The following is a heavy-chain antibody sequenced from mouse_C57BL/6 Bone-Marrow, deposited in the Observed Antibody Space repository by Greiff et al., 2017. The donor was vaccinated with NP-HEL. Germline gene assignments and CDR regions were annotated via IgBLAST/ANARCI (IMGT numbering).Heavy chain of an antibody. CDR2: ISDGGSYT. J-gene: IGHJ3*01. Sequence: DVHLVESGGGLVKPGGSLKLSCAASGFTFSSYAMSWVRQTPEKRLEWVATISDGGSYTYYPDNVKGRFTISRDNAKNNLYLQMSHLKSEDTAMYYCARDCWFAYWGQGTLVTVSA. CDR1: GFTFSSYA. CDR3: ARDCWFAY. V-gene: IGHV5-4*01.